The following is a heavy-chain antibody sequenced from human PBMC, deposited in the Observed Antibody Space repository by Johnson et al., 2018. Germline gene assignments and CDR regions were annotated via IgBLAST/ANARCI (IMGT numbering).Heavy chain of an antibody. J-gene: IGHJ3*02. CDR3: AKGLQCWYWLQEPDAMNI. D-gene: IGHD2-8*02. CDR1: GFTFSDYY. Sequence: VQLVESGGGLVQPGGSLRLSCAASGFTFSDYYMSWIRQAPGKGLEWVAVISYDGSNKYYADSVKGRFTISRDNSKNTLYLQMNSLRAEDTAVYYCAKGLQCWYWLQEPDAMNIWGQGTMVPVS. V-gene: IGHV3-30*18. CDR2: ISYDGSNK.